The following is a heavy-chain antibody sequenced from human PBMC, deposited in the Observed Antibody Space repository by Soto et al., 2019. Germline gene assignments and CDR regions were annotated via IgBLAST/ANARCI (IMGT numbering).Heavy chain of an antibody. D-gene: IGHD3-9*01. CDR1: GYTFTSYG. CDR3: ARERSYDISTGYYNWFDP. V-gene: IGHV1-18*01. Sequence: ASVKVSCKASGYTFTSYGISWVRQAPGQGLEWMGWISAYNGNTNYAQKLQGRVTMTTDTSTSTAYMELRSLRSDDTAVYYCARERSYDISTGYYNWFDPWGQGTLVTVSS. CDR2: ISAYNGNT. J-gene: IGHJ5*02.